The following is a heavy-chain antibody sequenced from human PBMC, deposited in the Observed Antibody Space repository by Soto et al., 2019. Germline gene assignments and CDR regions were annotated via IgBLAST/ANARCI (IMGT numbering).Heavy chain of an antibody. CDR3: ARDSATVVRYVAS. V-gene: IGHV1-3*05. D-gene: IGHD2-21*01. CDR1: GYTFTSYA. Sequence: QVQLVQSGAEEKKPGASVKVSCKASGYTFTSYAMHLVRQAPGQRLEWMGWINAGNGNTKYSQKFQGRVTITRDTSASTAYMELSSLRSEDTAVYYCARDSATVVRYVASWGQGTLVTVSS. CDR2: INAGNGNT. J-gene: IGHJ4*02.